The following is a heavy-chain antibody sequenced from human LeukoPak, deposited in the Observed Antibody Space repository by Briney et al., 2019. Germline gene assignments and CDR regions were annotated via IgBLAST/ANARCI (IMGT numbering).Heavy chain of an antibody. CDR3: VTGGSGYHN. Sequence: GGSLRLSCAASGFTFSSSGMHWVRQAPGKGLEWVAVVSSDGSKTYYADSVKGRFTISRDDSRNTLYLQMNSLSAEDTAVYYCVTGGSGYHNWGQGTLVTVSS. J-gene: IGHJ4*02. CDR1: GFTFSSSG. D-gene: IGHD3-22*01. V-gene: IGHV3-30*03. CDR2: VSSDGSKT.